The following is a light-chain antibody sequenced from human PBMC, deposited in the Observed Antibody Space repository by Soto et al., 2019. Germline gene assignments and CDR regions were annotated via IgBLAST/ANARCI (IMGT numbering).Light chain of an antibody. CDR2: EVS. Sequence: QSALTQPASVSGSPGQSITISCTGTSSDVGSHNLVSWYQQHPGQAPKLMIYEVSKRPLGVSARFSASKSGNTASLTISGLQAEHEADYYCCSYGGSRAVFGGGTKLTVL. J-gene: IGLJ7*01. CDR3: CSYGGSRAV. CDR1: SSDVGSHNL. V-gene: IGLV2-23*02.